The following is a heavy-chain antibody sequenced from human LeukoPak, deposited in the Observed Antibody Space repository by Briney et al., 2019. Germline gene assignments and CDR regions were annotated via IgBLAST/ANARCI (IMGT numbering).Heavy chain of an antibody. J-gene: IGHJ3*02. V-gene: IGHV4-38-2*02. CDR2: IYHSGST. Sequence: SEALSLTCSVSGYSINSGYYWGWIRQPPGKGLEWIGSIYHSGSTYYNPSLKSRVTISVDTSKNQFSLNLSSVTAADTAVYYCASYTDAFDIWGQGTMVTVSS. D-gene: IGHD3-16*01. CDR1: GYSINSGYY. CDR3: ASYTDAFDI.